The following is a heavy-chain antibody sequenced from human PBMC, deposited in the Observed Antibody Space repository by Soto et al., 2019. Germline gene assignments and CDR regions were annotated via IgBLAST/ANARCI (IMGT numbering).Heavy chain of an antibody. V-gene: IGHV3-33*01. Sequence: QVQLVESGGGVVQPGRSLRLSCAASGFTFSSHGMHWVRQAPGKGLEWVATIWSDGGGQHYIDSVKGRFTTSRDNSENTQYLQMNNLRAEDTAVYYCARDMGFGKLGFDFDYRGQGTLVTVSS. CDR2: IWSDGGGQ. CDR1: GFTFSSHG. CDR3: ARDMGFGKLGFDFDY. J-gene: IGHJ4*02. D-gene: IGHD3-16*01.